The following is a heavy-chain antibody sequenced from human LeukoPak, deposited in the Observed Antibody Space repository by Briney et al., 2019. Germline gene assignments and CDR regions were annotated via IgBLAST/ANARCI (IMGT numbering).Heavy chain of an antibody. D-gene: IGHD2-8*01. Sequence: PGGSLRLSCAASGFTFTTYGMHWVRQAPGKGLEWVAFIRYDGTDKYYADSVKGRFTISRDNSQNTLYLQMNSLRPEDTALYYCAKGSFHCTSSPCPQYYCFMDVWGKGATATVSS. CDR1: GFTFTTYG. CDR3: AKGSFHCTSSPCPQYYCFMDV. V-gene: IGHV3-30*02. CDR2: IRYDGTDK. J-gene: IGHJ6*03.